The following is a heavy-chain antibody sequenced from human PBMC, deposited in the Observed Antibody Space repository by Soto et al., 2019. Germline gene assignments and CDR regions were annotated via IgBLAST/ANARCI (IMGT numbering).Heavy chain of an antibody. CDR1: GGTFSSYA. Sequence: EASVKVSCKASGGTFSSYAISWVRQAPGQGLEWMGGIIPIFGTANYAQKFQGRVTITADESTSTAYVELSSLRSEDTAVYYCARDLKRYYDSSGYGYYYYGMDVWGQGTTVTVSS. V-gene: IGHV1-69*13. D-gene: IGHD3-22*01. J-gene: IGHJ6*02. CDR2: IIPIFGTA. CDR3: ARDLKRYYDSSGYGYYYYGMDV.